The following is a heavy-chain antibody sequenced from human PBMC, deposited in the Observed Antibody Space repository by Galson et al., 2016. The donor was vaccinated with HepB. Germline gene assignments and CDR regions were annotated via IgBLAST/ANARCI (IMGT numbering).Heavy chain of an antibody. CDR1: GFPFNTYA. Sequence: SLRLSCAASGFPFNTYAMTWVRQAPGKGLEWVSGVSGHAGSTYYADSVKGRFAISRDNSKNSLYLQMNNLRAEDTAVYYCARMVPLYSGGWYVRGDGWFDPWGQGTLVTVSS. D-gene: IGHD6-19*01. V-gene: IGHV3-23*01. J-gene: IGHJ5*02. CDR2: VSGHAGST. CDR3: ARMVPLYSGGWYVRGDGWFDP.